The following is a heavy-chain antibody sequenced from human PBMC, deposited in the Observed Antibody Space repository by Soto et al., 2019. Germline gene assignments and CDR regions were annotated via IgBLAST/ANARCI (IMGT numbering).Heavy chain of an antibody. CDR3: AKGPHTNVGWPYYFES. J-gene: IGHJ4*02. CDR2: SSPRGDTI. D-gene: IGHD6-19*01. Sequence: GGSLRLSCVASGFSLANYPMNWVRQTPGKGLEWISYSSPRGDTIYYADSVDGRFTISRDNARNSLSLHMSSLRDEDSALYYCAKGPHTNVGWPYYFESWGQGVPVTVSS. CDR1: GFSLANYP. V-gene: IGHV3-48*02.